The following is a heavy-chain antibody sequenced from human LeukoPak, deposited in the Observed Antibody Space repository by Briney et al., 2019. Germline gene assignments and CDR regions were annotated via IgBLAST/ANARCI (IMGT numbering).Heavy chain of an antibody. CDR2: IWYDGSNI. V-gene: IGHV3-33*08. J-gene: IGHJ4*02. Sequence: PGRSLRLSCAASGFSFSSHAMHWVRQAPGKGLEWLAVIWYDGSNIYYADPVKGRFAISRDNSKNTLYLQINSLRAEDTAVYYCARARNDYDTSSFSALDYWGQGTLVTVSS. CDR3: ARARNDYDTSSFSALDY. D-gene: IGHD3-22*01. CDR1: GFSFSSHA.